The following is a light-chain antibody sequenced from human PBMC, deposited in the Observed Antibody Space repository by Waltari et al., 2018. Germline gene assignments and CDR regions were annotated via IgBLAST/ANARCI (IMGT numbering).Light chain of an antibody. CDR1: QGVSSSY. V-gene: IGKV3-20*01. Sequence: EIVLTQSPGTLYLSPGERATLSCRASQGVSSSYLAWYQQKRGQAPRLLIYGATRRATGIPDRCSGSGSGTDFTLTISRLEPEDFAVYYCQQYGTSPFTFGPGTKVDIK. J-gene: IGKJ3*01. CDR2: GAT. CDR3: QQYGTSPFT.